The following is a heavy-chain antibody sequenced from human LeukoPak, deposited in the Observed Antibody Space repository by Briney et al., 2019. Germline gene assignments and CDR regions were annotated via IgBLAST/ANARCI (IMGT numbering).Heavy chain of an antibody. CDR1: GGSISSGDYY. Sequence: SETLSLTCTVSGGSISSGDYYWSWIRQPPGKGLEWIGYIYYSGSTYYNPSLKSRVTISVDTSKNQFSLKLSSVTAADTAVYYCARGLLLWFGEFQTPDAFDIWGQGTMVTVSS. D-gene: IGHD3-10*01. V-gene: IGHV4-30-4*01. CDR3: ARGLLLWFGEFQTPDAFDI. J-gene: IGHJ3*02. CDR2: IYYSGST.